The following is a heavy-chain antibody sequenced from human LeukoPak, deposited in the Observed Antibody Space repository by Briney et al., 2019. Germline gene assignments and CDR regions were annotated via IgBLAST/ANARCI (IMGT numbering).Heavy chain of an antibody. CDR2: IYSGGGT. CDR3: ATKKEEGYYFDF. CDR1: GLTVSSNY. Sequence: GGSLRLSCAASGLTVSSNYMSWVRQAPGKGLEWVSIIYSGGGTYYADSVKGRFTISRDNFKNTLYLQMNSLRADDTAMYYCATKKEEGYYFDFWGQGTLVTVSS. V-gene: IGHV3-66*01. J-gene: IGHJ4*02.